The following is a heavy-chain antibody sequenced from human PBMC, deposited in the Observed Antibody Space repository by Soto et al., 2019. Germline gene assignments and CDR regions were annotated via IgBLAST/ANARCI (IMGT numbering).Heavy chain of an antibody. V-gene: IGHV4-39*01. CDR2: IYYSGST. CDR3: ARQVGSVAPPFDY. CDR1: GGSISSSSYY. Sequence: SETLSLTCTVSGGSISSSSYYWGWIRQPPGKGLEWIGSIYYSGSTYYNPSLKSRVTISVDTSKNQFSLKLSSVTAADTAVYYCARQVGSVAPPFDYWGQGTLVTVSS. J-gene: IGHJ4*02. D-gene: IGHD6-19*01.